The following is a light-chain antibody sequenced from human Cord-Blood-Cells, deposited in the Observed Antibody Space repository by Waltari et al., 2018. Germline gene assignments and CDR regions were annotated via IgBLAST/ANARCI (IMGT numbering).Light chain of an antibody. CDR3: QQSYSTPYT. Sequence: DIQMTQSPSSLSASVGDRVTITCRASQSISSYLNWYQQKPGKDPKLLIYAASSLQSGFPSRFSGSGSGTDFTLTIISLQPEDFATYYCQQSYSTPYTFGQGTKLEIK. CDR2: AAS. J-gene: IGKJ2*01. V-gene: IGKV1-39*01. CDR1: QSISSY.